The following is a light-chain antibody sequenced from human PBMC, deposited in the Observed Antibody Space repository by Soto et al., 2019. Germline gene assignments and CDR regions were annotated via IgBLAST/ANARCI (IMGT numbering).Light chain of an antibody. V-gene: IGKV3-20*01. J-gene: IGKJ3*01. CDR1: QTVNSSC. CDR3: QQCGGSPLFS. Sequence: EIVLPQSPDTLSLSPGERATLSCTATQTVNSSCLAWYQRKPSQAPRLLIHTTSTRATDIPDRFSGSASGTDFTLTISRPHPEDFAVYYCQQCGGSPLFSFGPGTRVDI. CDR2: TTS.